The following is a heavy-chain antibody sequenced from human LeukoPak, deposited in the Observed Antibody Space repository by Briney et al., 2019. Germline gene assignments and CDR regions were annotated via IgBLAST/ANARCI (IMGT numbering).Heavy chain of an antibody. CDR1: GFTFSDYY. Sequence: GGSLRLSCAASGFTFSDYYMSWIRQAPGKGLEWVSYISSSGSTIYYADSVKGRFTISRDNAKNSLYLQMNSLRAEDTAVYYCARAKDYDSSVAHFDYWGQGTLVTVSS. CDR3: ARAKDYDSSVAHFDY. V-gene: IGHV3-11*01. CDR2: ISSSGSTI. J-gene: IGHJ4*02. D-gene: IGHD3-22*01.